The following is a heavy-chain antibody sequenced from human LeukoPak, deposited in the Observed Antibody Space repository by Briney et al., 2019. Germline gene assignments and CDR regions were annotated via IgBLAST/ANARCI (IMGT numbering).Heavy chain of an antibody. CDR3: AKDLTDSRYTSSWYEPDAFDI. CDR1: GFTFSSYA. V-gene: IGHV3-23*01. Sequence: GGSLRLSCAASGFTFSSYAMSWVRQAPGKGLEWVSQMSGSGGSTYYADSVRDRFNIFRDNSKNTLYLHMNSLRAEDTAVYYCAKDLTDSRYTSSWYEPDAFDIWGQGTVVTVSS. D-gene: IGHD6-13*01. J-gene: IGHJ3*02. CDR2: MSGSGGST.